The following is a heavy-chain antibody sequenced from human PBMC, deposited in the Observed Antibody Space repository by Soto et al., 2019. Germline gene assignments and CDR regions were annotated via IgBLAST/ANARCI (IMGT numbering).Heavy chain of an antibody. CDR3: AREYVAGYYYYGMDV. Sequence: LRLSCAASGFTFSSYGMHWVRQAPGKGLEWVAVIWYDGSNKYYADSVKGRFTISRDNSKNTLYLQMNSLRAEDTAVYYCAREYVAGYYYYGMDVWGQGXTVTVSS. V-gene: IGHV3-33*01. CDR1: GFTFSSYG. D-gene: IGHD6-19*01. J-gene: IGHJ6*02. CDR2: IWYDGSNK.